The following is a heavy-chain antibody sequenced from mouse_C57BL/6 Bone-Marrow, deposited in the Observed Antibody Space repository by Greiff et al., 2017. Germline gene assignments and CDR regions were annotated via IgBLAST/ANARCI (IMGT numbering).Heavy chain of an antibody. J-gene: IGHJ4*01. Sequence: QVQLQQPGAELVKPGASVKLSCKASGYTFTSYWMHWVKQRPGQGLEWIGMIHPNSGSTNYNEKFKSKATLTVDKSSSTAYMQLSSLTSEDSAVYYCARRIYDGHYYAMDYWGQGTSVTVSS. V-gene: IGHV1-64*01. CDR3: ARRIYDGHYYAMDY. CDR1: GYTFTSYW. CDR2: IHPNSGST. D-gene: IGHD2-3*01.